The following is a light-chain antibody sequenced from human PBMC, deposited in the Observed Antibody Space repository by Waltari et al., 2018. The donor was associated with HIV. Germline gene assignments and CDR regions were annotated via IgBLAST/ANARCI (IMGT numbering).Light chain of an antibody. CDR3: QSYDSSLSDSRV. CDR2: ANT. Sequence: QSVLTQPPSVSGAPGQRVTISCTGSSSSIGAGYDVHWYQQLPGTAPKLLIYANTTRPSGVPDRFAGSKSGTSASLAITGLQAEDEADYYCQSYDSSLSDSRVFGGGTKLTVL. CDR1: SSSIGAGYD. V-gene: IGLV1-40*01. J-gene: IGLJ3*02.